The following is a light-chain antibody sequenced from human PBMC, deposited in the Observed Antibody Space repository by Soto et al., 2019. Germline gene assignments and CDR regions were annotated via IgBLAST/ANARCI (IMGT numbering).Light chain of an antibody. V-gene: IGLV2-8*01. Sequence: QSVLTQPPSASESPGHSVTISCTGVSGDVGGYTYVSWYQHSPGKAPRLLIYEVSKRPQGVPDRFTGSKSGNTASLTVSELQPDDEADYYCCSSGGSNGFVVFGGGTKPTVL. J-gene: IGLJ2*01. CDR3: CSSGGSNGFVV. CDR2: EVS. CDR1: SGDVGGYTY.